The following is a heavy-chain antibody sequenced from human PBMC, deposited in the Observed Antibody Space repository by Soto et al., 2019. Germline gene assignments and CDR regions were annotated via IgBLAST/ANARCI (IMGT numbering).Heavy chain of an antibody. Sequence: GGSLRLSCAASGFTFSSCAMGWVRQAPGKGLEWVSDIIDSGGSTYYADSVKGRFTISRDNSENTLYLQMNSLRAEDTAVYYCAKSPGMYYYDSSGYYHYDYWGQGTLVTVSS. J-gene: IGHJ4*02. D-gene: IGHD3-22*01. V-gene: IGHV3-23*01. CDR3: AKSPGMYYYDSSGYYHYDY. CDR2: IIDSGGST. CDR1: GFTFSSCA.